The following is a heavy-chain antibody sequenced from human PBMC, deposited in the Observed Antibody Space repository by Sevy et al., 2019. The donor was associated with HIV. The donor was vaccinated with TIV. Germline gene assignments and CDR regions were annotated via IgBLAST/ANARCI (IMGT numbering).Heavy chain of an antibody. J-gene: IGHJ6*02. CDR2: LYINGNT. V-gene: IGHV4-61*02. CDR1: GGSISSGSYY. Sequence: LLQLRETLSLTCTVSGGSISSGSYYWSWIRQSAGKGLEWIGRLYINGNTNYNPSLKSRVTMSVDTSKNQFSLKLSSVTAADTAVYYCASGRYSSGWDHYYYYAMDVWGQGTTVTVSS. CDR3: ASGRYSSGWDHYYYYAMDV. D-gene: IGHD6-19*01.